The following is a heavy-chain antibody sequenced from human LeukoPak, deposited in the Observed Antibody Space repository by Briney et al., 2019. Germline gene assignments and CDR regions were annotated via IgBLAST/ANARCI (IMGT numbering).Heavy chain of an antibody. Sequence: PGGSLRLSCAGSGFAFRTCAMSWARQAPGMGLEWVSSISADGQVTYYADSVEGRFTVSRDNSKSTLYLQLNSLRAEDTATYYCPRDPYNTILYRLAHWGQGTLVTVSS. CDR1: GFAFRTCA. J-gene: IGHJ4*02. D-gene: IGHD3-10*01. V-gene: IGHV3-23*01. CDR2: ISADGQVT. CDR3: PRDPYNTILYRLAH.